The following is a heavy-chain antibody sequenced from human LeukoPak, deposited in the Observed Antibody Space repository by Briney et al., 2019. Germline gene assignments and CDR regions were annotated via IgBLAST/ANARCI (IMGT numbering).Heavy chain of an antibody. V-gene: IGHV3-30*04. D-gene: IGHD6-19*01. J-gene: IGHJ3*02. Sequence: GGSLRLSCAASGFTFSSYAMHWVRQAPGKGLEWVAVISYDGSNKYYADSVKGRFTISRDNSKNMLYLQMNSLRAEDTAVYYCARSSSGWYGDAFDIWGQGTMVTVSS. CDR3: ARSSSGWYGDAFDI. CDR1: GFTFSSYA. CDR2: ISYDGSNK.